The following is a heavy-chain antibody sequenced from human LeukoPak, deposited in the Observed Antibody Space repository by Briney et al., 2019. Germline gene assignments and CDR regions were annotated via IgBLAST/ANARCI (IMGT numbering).Heavy chain of an antibody. CDR2: ISGSGDST. J-gene: IGHJ4*02. V-gene: IGHV3-23*01. Sequence: GGSLRLSCAASGFTFSSYSMNWVRQAPGKGLEWVSGISGSGDSTYYADSVKGRFTISRDNSKNTLFLQMNSLGAEDTAVYYCAKSLPAATTFDYWGQGTLVTVSS. CDR1: GFTFSSYS. D-gene: IGHD2-2*01. CDR3: AKSLPAATTFDY.